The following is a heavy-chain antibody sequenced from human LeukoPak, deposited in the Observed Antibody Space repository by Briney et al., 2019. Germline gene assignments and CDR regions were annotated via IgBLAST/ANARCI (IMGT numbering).Heavy chain of an antibody. CDR3: AKGAYCSTTSCYNYYYYDMDV. J-gene: IGHJ6*02. D-gene: IGHD2-2*02. V-gene: IGHV3-23*01. Sequence: GGSLRLSCAASGFTFSNFAMSWVRQAPGKGLEWVSTISGSGGSTYYADSVKGRFTISRDNSKNTLYLQMNSLRAEDTAVCYCAKGAYCSTTSCYNYYYYDMDVWGQGTTVTVSS. CDR1: GFTFSNFA. CDR2: ISGSGGST.